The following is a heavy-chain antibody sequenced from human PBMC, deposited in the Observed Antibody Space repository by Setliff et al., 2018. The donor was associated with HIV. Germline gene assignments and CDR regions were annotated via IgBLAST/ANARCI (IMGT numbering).Heavy chain of an antibody. V-gene: IGHV4-30-4*08. D-gene: IGHD6-13*01. Sequence: PSETLSLTCTVSGGSISSDDYYWNWIRQPPGKGLEWIWYITYSGSAYYNPSLKSRVTISITTSKNPFFPKLSSVTAADTAVYYCATPGVVGSSWSWYFDLWGRGTLVTVSS. CDR1: GGSISSDDYY. CDR2: ITYSGSA. J-gene: IGHJ2*01. CDR3: ATPGVVGSSWSWYFDL.